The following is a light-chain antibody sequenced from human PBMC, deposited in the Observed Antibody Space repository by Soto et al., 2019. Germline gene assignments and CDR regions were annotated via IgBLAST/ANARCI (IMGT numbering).Light chain of an antibody. CDR1: SSDVGSYNL. J-gene: IGLJ1*01. CDR3: CSYAGSSTYV. V-gene: IGLV2-23*01. CDR2: EGS. Sequence: QSALTQPASVSGAPGQSITISCTGTSSDVGSYNLVSWYQQHPGKAPKLMIDEGSKRPSGVSNRFSGSKSGTTASLTVSGLQAEDEADYYCCSYAGSSTYVFGTGTKLTVL.